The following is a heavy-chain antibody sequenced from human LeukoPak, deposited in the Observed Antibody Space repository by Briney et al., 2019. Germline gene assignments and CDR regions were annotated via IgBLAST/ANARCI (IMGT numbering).Heavy chain of an antibody. Sequence: SETLSLTCTVSRGSISSFYWSWIRQPAGKGLEWIGRIYTSGSTNYNPSLKSRVTMSVDTSKNQFSLKLSSVTAADTAVYYCARDAHYYDSSGFELNAFDIWGQGTMVTVSS. CDR2: IYTSGST. CDR3: ARDAHYYDSSGFELNAFDI. D-gene: IGHD3-22*01. V-gene: IGHV4-4*07. J-gene: IGHJ3*02. CDR1: RGSISSFY.